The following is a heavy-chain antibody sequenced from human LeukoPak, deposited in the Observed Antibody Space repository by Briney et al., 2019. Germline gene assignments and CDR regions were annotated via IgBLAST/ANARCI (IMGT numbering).Heavy chain of an antibody. CDR1: GFTFSSYG. J-gene: IGHJ6*02. V-gene: IGHV3-30*03. Sequence: PGRSLRLSCAASGFTFSSYGMHWVRQAPGKGLEWVAVISYDGSNKYYADSVKGRFTISRDNSKNTLYLQMNSLRAEDTAVYYCARDVRFWADEVRHCYGMDVWGQGTTVTVSS. CDR3: ARDVRFWADEVRHCYGMDV. CDR2: ISYDGSNK. D-gene: IGHD3-10*02.